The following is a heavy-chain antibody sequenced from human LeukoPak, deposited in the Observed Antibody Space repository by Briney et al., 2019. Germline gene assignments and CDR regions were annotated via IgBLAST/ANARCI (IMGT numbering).Heavy chain of an antibody. CDR3: AREGYSYGLSSWFDP. J-gene: IGHJ5*02. Sequence: GGSLRLSCAASGFTFSSYWTSWVRQAPGKGLEWAANIKQDGSEKYYVDSVKGRFTISRDNAKNSLYLQMNSLRAEDTALYHCAREGYSYGLSSWFDPWGQGTLVTVSS. CDR1: GFTFSSYW. V-gene: IGHV3-7*03. CDR2: IKQDGSEK. D-gene: IGHD5-18*01.